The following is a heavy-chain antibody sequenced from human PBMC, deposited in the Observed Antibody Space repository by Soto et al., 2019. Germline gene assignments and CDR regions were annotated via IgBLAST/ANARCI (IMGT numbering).Heavy chain of an antibody. Sequence: TLSLTCAVYGGSFSGYYWSWIRQPPGKGLEWIGEINHSGSTNYNPSLKSRVTISVDTSKNQFSLKLSSVTAADTAVYYCARGAVTMILYYYYGMDVWGQGTTVTVS. CDR1: GGSFSGYY. J-gene: IGHJ6*02. D-gene: IGHD3-22*01. V-gene: IGHV4-34*01. CDR2: INHSGST. CDR3: ARGAVTMILYYYYGMDV.